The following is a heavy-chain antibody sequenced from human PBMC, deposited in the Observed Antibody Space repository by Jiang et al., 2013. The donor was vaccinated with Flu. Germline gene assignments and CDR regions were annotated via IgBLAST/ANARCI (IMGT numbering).Heavy chain of an antibody. CDR1: GFTFGDYA. D-gene: IGHD1-26*01. V-gene: IGHV3-49*04. J-gene: IGHJ4*02. CDR2: IRSKAYGGTT. Sequence: VQLLESGGGLVQPGRSLRLSCTASGFTFGDYAMSWVRQAPGKGLEWVGFIRSKAYGGTTEYAASVKGRFTISRDDSKSIAYLQMNSLKTEDTAVYYCTSQGGTDDYWDQGTLVTVSS. CDR3: TSQGGTDDY.